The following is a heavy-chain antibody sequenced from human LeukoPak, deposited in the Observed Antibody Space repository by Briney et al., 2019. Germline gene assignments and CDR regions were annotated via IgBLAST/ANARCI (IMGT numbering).Heavy chain of an antibody. CDR3: ARRKVGATPYDY. V-gene: IGHV3-20*01. CDR1: GFTFDDYG. D-gene: IGHD1-26*01. J-gene: IGHJ4*02. CDR2: TNWNGGST. Sequence: GGSLRLSCAASGFTFDDYGMSWVRQAPGKGLEWVSGTNWNGGSTGYADSVKGRFTISRDNAKNSLYLQMNSLRAEDTAMYDCARRKVGATPYDYWGQGTLVTVSS.